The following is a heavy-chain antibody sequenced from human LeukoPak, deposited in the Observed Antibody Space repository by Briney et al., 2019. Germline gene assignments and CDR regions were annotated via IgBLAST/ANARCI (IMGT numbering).Heavy chain of an antibody. J-gene: IGHJ4*02. D-gene: IGHD3-10*01. CDR3: ARTRARDYFDY. Sequence: SETLSLTCTVSGGSISSGDYYWSWIRQHPGKGLEWIGYIYYSGSTYYNPSLKSRVTISVYTSKNQFSLKLSSVTAADTAVYYCARTRARDYFDYWGQGTLVTVSS. CDR2: IYYSGST. CDR1: GGSISSGDYY. V-gene: IGHV4-31*03.